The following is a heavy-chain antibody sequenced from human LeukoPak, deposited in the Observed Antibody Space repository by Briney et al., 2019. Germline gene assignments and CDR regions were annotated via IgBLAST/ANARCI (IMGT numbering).Heavy chain of an antibody. CDR3: ARALGYCSGGSCGWFDP. Sequence: GGSLRLSCAASGFTFSSYSMNWVRQAPGKGLEWVSSISSSSSYIYYADSVKGRFTISRDNAKNSLYLQMNSLRAEDAAVYYCARALGYCSGGSCGWFDPWGQGTLVTVSS. D-gene: IGHD2-15*01. J-gene: IGHJ5*02. CDR1: GFTFSSYS. V-gene: IGHV3-21*01. CDR2: ISSSSSYI.